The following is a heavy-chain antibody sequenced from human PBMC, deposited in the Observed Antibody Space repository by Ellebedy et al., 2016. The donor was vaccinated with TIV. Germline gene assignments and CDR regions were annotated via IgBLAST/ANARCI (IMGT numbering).Heavy chain of an antibody. Sequence: GESLKISXVASGFTLGTYWMHWVRQAPGKGLVWVSRINTDGSGTTYADSVKGRFTISRDNSKNTLYLQMNSLRAEDTAVYYCARSGAFDYWGQGTLVTVSS. J-gene: IGHJ4*02. CDR3: ARSGAFDY. CDR2: INTDGSGT. D-gene: IGHD1-26*01. CDR1: GFTLGTYW. V-gene: IGHV3-74*01.